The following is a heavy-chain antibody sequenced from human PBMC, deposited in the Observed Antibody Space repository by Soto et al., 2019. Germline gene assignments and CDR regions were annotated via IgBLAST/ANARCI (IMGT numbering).Heavy chain of an antibody. J-gene: IGHJ2*01. CDR3: ARVPPPYCSSTSCYFDL. V-gene: IGHV3-21*01. CDR1: GFTFSSYA. Sequence: GGSLRLSCAASGFTFSSYAMSWVRQAPGKGLEWVSSISSSSSYIYYADSVKGRFTISRDNAKNSLYLQMNSLRAEDTAVYYCARVPPPYCSSTSCYFDLWGRGTLVTVSS. D-gene: IGHD2-2*01. CDR2: ISSSSSYI.